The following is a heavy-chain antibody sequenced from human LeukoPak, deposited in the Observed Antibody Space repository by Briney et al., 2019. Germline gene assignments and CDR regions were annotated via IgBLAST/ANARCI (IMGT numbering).Heavy chain of an antibody. D-gene: IGHD4-17*01. CDR3: ARGINGDYGFYGMDV. V-gene: IGHV3-9*01. CDR2: ISWNSGSI. CDR1: GFTFDDYA. Sequence: GGSLRLSCAASGFTFDDYAMHWVRQAPGKGLEWVSGISWNSGSIGYADSVKGRFAISRDNAKNSLYLQMNSLRAEDTALYYCARGINGDYGFYGMDVWGQGTTVTVSS. J-gene: IGHJ6*02.